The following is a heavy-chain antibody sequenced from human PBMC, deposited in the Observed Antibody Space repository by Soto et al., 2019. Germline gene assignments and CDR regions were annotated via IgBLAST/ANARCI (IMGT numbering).Heavy chain of an antibody. D-gene: IGHD2-8*01. CDR1: GFSFRSYG. CDR2: ISYDGSYK. J-gene: IGHJ6*02. Sequence: GGSLRLSCAASGFSFRSYGMHWVRQAPGKGLEWVGVISYDGSYKYYAGFLKGRFTISRDNSKNTLYLQMNSLRPEDTAVYYCAKGQRCTFGVCYKGYSFGMDVWGQGTTVTVSS. CDR3: AKGQRCTFGVCYKGYSFGMDV. V-gene: IGHV3-30*18.